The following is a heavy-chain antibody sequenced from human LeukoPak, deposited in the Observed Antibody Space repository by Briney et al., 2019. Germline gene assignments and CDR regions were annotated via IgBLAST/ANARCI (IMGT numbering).Heavy chain of an antibody. J-gene: IGHJ4*02. CDR3: ASYSSTWPNYYFDY. Sequence: SETLSLTCTVSGGSITSYYWNWIRQPPGKGLEWIGYISDSGSTIYNPFLKSRVTISADTSKNQFSLKLSSVTAADTAVYFCASYSSTWPNYYFDYWGQGILVTVSS. CDR1: GGSITSYY. V-gene: IGHV4-59*08. D-gene: IGHD6-13*01. CDR2: ISDSGST.